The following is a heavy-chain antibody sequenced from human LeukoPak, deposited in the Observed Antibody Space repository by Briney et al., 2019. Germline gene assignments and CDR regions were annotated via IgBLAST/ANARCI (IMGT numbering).Heavy chain of an antibody. CDR2: IIPNLGTT. CDR1: GGTSNSHA. J-gene: IGHJ4*02. D-gene: IGHD3-22*01. CDR3: ATTNDGGGYQWGDFFDF. V-gene: IGHV1-69*04. Sequence: SVKVTCKASGGTSNSHAISWVRQAPGQGLEWMGRIIPNLGTTNRAQNFQDRVTLTADKSTNTAYMELTSLTSDDTAVYYCATTNDGGGYQWGDFFDFWGQGTLVTVSS.